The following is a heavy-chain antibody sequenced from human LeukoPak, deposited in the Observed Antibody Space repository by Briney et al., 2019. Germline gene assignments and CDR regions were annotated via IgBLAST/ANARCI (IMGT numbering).Heavy chain of an antibody. CDR3: ARDRGWPDYYYYMDV. CDR2: ISSSSSYI. Sequence: GGSLRLSCAASGFTFSSYSMNWVRQAPGKGLEWVSSISSSSSYIYYADSVKGRFTISRDNAKNSLFLQMNSLRAEDTAVYYCARDRGWPDYYYYMDVWGKGTTVTVSS. D-gene: IGHD5-24*01. J-gene: IGHJ6*03. CDR1: GFTFSSYS. V-gene: IGHV3-21*01.